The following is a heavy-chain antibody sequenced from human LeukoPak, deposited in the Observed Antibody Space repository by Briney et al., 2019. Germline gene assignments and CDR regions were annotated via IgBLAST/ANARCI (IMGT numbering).Heavy chain of an antibody. CDR1: GGSISSNNYY. Sequence: SATLSLTCTVSGGSISSNNYYWGWIRQPPEKGLEWIGSIYYSGSTYYNPSLKSRVTISLDTSKNQFSLKLSSVTAADTAVYYCARDNYYGSGSYLDPWGQGTLVTVSS. CDR3: ARDNYYGSGSYLDP. CDR2: IYYSGST. V-gene: IGHV4-39*07. D-gene: IGHD3-10*01. J-gene: IGHJ5*02.